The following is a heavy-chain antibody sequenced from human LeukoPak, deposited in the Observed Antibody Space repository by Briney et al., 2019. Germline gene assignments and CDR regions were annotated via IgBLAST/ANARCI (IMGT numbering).Heavy chain of an antibody. CDR3: ARLYGSGSYYRH. V-gene: IGHV4-34*01. Sequence: SETLSLTCTVYGGSFSGYYWSWIRQPPGKGLEWIGEINQSGSTNYNPSLKSRVTISADTSKNQFSLKLNSMTAADTAVYYSARLYGSGSYYRHWGQGTLVTVSS. J-gene: IGHJ4*02. CDR1: GGSFSGYY. D-gene: IGHD3-10*01. CDR2: INQSGST.